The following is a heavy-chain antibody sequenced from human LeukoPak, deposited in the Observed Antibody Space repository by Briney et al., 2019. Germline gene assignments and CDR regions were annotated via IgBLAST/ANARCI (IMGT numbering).Heavy chain of an antibody. V-gene: IGHV1-18*01. J-gene: IGHJ5*02. CDR3: ARDSSLYCSGGSCYTTLTFDP. CDR2: ISAYNGNT. D-gene: IGHD2-15*01. Sequence: ASVKVSCKASGYTFTSYGISWVRPAPGQGLEWMGWISAYNGNTNYAQKLQGRVTMTTDTSTSTAYMELRSLRSDDTAVYYCARDSSLYCSGGSCYTTLTFDPWGQGTPVTVSS. CDR1: GYTFTSYG.